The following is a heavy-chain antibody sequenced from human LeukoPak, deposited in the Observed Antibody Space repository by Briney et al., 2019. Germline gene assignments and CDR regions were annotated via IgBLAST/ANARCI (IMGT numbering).Heavy chain of an antibody. CDR1: GFIYSSYD. CDR3: ARGAVLGSSSWHNWFDP. CDR2: ISTAGDT. V-gene: IGHV3-13*01. D-gene: IGHD6-13*01. Sequence: PGGSLRLSRAASGFIYSSYDMHWVRQPTGKGLAWVSAISTAGDTYYPGSVKGRFTISRENAKNSLYLQMNSLRAGDTAVYYCARGAVLGSSSWHNWFDPWGQGTLVTVSS. J-gene: IGHJ5*02.